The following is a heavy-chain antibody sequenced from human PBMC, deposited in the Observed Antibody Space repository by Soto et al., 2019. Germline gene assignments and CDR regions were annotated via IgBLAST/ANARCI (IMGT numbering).Heavy chain of an antibody. CDR2: ISSSSTYI. V-gene: IGHV3-11*05. CDR3: ARVKEGGYREFDF. D-gene: IGHD3-22*01. CDR1: GFTFSDYY. J-gene: IGHJ4*02. Sequence: AGGSLRLSCAASGFTFSDYYMSWIRQAPGKGLEWVSYISSSSTYINNADSVKGRFTISRDNAKNSLYLQMNSLRPEDTGVYYCARVKEGGYREFDFWGQGTLVTVTS.